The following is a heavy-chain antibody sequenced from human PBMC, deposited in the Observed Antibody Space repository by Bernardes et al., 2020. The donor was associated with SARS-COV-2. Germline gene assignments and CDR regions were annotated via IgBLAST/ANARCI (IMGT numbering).Heavy chain of an antibody. J-gene: IGHJ5*02. V-gene: IGHV3-21*01. Sequence: GGSLRLSCAASGFTFSSYSMNWVRQAPGKGLEWVSSISSSSSYIYYADSVKGRFTISRDNAKNSLYLQMNSLRAEDTAVYYCARDPNHYDFWSGYYMGWFDPWGQGTLVTVSS. CDR1: GFTFSSYS. D-gene: IGHD3-3*01. CDR3: ARDPNHYDFWSGYYMGWFDP. CDR2: ISSSSSYI.